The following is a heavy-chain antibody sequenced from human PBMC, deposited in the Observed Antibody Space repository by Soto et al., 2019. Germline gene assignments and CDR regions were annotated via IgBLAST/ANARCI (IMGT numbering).Heavy chain of an antibody. CDR1: GGSMIAYY. Sequence: SETLSLTCTVSGGSMIAYYWNWMRQPPGKGLQWIGYTYCSGSTTYNPSLKSRVTISVDSSKDQFSLKLDSVTPADTAVYYCARVRGTAGKRYFDYWGPGTLVTVSS. D-gene: IGHD6-13*01. J-gene: IGHJ4*02. V-gene: IGHV4-59*01. CDR3: ARVRGTAGKRYFDY. CDR2: TYCSGST.